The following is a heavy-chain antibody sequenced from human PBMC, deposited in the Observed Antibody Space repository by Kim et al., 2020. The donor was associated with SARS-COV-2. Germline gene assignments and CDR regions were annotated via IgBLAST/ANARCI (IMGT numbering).Heavy chain of an antibody. CDR3: ATSPYDSSGYYPAFDI. J-gene: IGHJ3*02. Sequence: SLRSRVTISVDTSKNQFSLKLSSVTAADTAVYYCATSPYDSSGYYPAFDIWGQGTMVTVSS. V-gene: IGHV4-59*01. D-gene: IGHD3-22*01.